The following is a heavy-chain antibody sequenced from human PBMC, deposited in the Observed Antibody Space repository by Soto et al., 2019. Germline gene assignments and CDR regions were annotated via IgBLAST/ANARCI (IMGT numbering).Heavy chain of an antibody. CDR3: ARGQCIGGIPAWFDY. Sequence: QVQLQQWGAGLLKPSETLSLSCAVYIGSFSGYYWSWIRQPPGKGLEWIGEINHGGSTNYNPTLTSRVTISVDASKTQFSPRLTSVTAADTAAYYCARGQCIGGIPAWFDYWGQGTLVTVSS. V-gene: IGHV4-34*02. CDR1: IGSFSGYY. J-gene: IGHJ4*02. CDR2: INHGGST. D-gene: IGHD1-26*01.